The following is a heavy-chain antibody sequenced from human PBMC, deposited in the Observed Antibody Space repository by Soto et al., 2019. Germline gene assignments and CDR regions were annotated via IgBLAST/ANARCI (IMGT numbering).Heavy chain of an antibody. J-gene: IGHJ6*02. V-gene: IGHV1-18*01. CDR2: ISGYNGDT. CDR3: AKNGQPPYYYYGLDV. Sequence: VASVKVSCKTSGYTFTRYGISWVRQANGQGLEWMGWISGYNGDTNYAQKFQGRVSMTIDTSTTTAYMELRSLTSDDTAVYYCAKNGQPPYYYYGLDVWGQGTKVTVSS. CDR1: GYTFTRYG. D-gene: IGHD2-8*01.